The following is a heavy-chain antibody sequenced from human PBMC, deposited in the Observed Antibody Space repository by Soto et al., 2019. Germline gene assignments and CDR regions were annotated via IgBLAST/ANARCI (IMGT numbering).Heavy chain of an antibody. Sequence: SETLSLTCTVSGDSISSYYWAWIRQPPGKGLEWIGYIHYSGSTNYNPSLKSRVTISVDTSKNQFSLKLSSVTAADTAVYYCARHRWGWGYDILTGYCSGFDNWGQGTLVTVSS. CDR2: IHYSGST. J-gene: IGHJ4*02. CDR3: ARHRWGWGYDILTGYCSGFDN. D-gene: IGHD3-9*01. CDR1: GDSISSYY. V-gene: IGHV4-59*08.